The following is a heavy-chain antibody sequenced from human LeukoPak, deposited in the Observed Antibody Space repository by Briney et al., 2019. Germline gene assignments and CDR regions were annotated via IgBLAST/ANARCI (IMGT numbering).Heavy chain of an antibody. D-gene: IGHD6-19*01. CDR1: GYTFTSYG. CDR3: ARSDSSGWYGYFDY. CDR2: ISAYNGNT. V-gene: IGHV1-18*01. Sequence: ASVKVSCKASGYTFTSYGISWVRQAPGQGLEWMGWISAYNGNTNYAQKLQGRVTMTTDTSTSTAYMELRSLRSDDTAAYYCARSDSSGWYGYFDYWGQGTLVTVSS. J-gene: IGHJ4*02.